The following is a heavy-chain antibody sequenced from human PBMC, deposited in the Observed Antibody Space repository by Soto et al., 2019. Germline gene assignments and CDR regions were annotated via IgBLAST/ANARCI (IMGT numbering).Heavy chain of an antibody. CDR2: ISYSGSP. J-gene: IGHJ1*01. V-gene: IGHV4-30-4*01. D-gene: IGHD1-26*01. CDR1: GVSVSRDYQ. CDR3: ARAWDF. Sequence: SETLSLTCTVSGVSVSRDYQWIWIRQPPGKGLEWIGHISYSGSPYYHPSLRSRLSISVDTSKNQFSLKVKSVTAADTAVYYCARAWDFWGQGTLVT.